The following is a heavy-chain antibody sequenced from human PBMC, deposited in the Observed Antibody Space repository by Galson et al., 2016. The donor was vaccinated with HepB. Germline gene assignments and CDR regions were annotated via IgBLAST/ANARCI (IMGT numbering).Heavy chain of an antibody. J-gene: IGHJ6*02. CDR1: GFPVSSNY. Sequence: SLRLSCAVSGFPVSSNYMTWVRQAPGKGPEWVSVIHTGGNTYYADSVKGRFIISRDNFKDILYLQMNSLRVGDTAVYYCGRDKRLMPRQGMYYYGTDVWGQGTTVIVSS. CDR2: IHTGGNT. D-gene: IGHD2-2*01. CDR3: GRDKRLMPRQGMYYYGTDV. V-gene: IGHV3-53*01.